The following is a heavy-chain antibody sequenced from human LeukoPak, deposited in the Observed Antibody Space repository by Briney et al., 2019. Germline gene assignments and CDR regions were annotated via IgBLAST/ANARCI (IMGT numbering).Heavy chain of an antibody. CDR2: IYYSGNT. Sequence: SETLSLTCTVSGGSITDYYWSWIRQPPGKGLEWIGYIYYSGNTNYNPSLKSRVTISVDTSKAQFSLRLSSVTAADTAMYYCARGGIKGSTGPRSFDYWGQGTLVTVSS. D-gene: IGHD1-26*01. CDR1: GGSITDYY. J-gene: IGHJ4*02. CDR3: ARGGIKGSTGPRSFDY. V-gene: IGHV4-59*01.